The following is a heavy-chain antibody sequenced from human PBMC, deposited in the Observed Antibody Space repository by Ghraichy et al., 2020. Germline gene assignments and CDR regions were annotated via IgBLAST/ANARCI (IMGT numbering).Heavy chain of an antibody. V-gene: IGHV3-21*01. D-gene: IGHD3-10*01. CDR2: ISSSSSYI. CDR3: ARLGYGSGSCAGC. J-gene: IGHJ4*02. Sequence: GESLNISCAASGFTFSSYSMNWVRQAPGKGLEWVSSISSSSSYIYYADSVKGRFTISRDNAKNSLYLQMNSLRAEDTAVYYCARLGYGSGSCAGCWGQGTLVTVSS. CDR1: GFTFSSYS.